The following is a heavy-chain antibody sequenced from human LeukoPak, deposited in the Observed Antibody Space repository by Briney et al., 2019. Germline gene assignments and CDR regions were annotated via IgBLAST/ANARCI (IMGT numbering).Heavy chain of an antibody. CDR1: GVSISSYY. CDR3: ASLSDGDYYFDY. Sequence: KASETLSLTCTVSGVSISSYYWSWIRQPPGKGLEWIGYIYYSGSTNYNPSLKSRVTISVDTSKNQLSLRLSSVTAADTAVYYCASLSDGDYYFDYWGQGTLVTVSS. V-gene: IGHV4-59*01. CDR2: IYYSGST. J-gene: IGHJ4*02. D-gene: IGHD4-17*01.